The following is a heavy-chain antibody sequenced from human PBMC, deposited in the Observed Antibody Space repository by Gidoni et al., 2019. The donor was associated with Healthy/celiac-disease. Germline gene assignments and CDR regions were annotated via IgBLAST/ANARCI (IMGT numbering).Heavy chain of an antibody. J-gene: IGHJ4*02. CDR1: GFTFSNAW. CDR3: TGGYYYGSGSYFDY. D-gene: IGHD3-10*01. Sequence: AASGFTFSNAWMSWVRQAPGKGLEWVGRIKSKTDGGTTDYAAPVKGRFTISRDDSKNTLYLQMNSLKTEDTAVYYCTGGYYYGSGSYFDYWGQGTLVTVSS. V-gene: IGHV3-15*01. CDR2: IKSKTDGGTT.